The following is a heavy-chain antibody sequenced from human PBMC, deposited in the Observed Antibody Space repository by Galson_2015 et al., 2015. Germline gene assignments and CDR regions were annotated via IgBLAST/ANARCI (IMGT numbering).Heavy chain of an antibody. Sequence: SLRLSCAAPGFTFSSYAMPWVRQGPGKGVGGGAVISYWGSNKKQAGSVKGRFTISRDNSKNTLYLQMNSLRAEDTAVYYCARDAAEYCSGGSCYSSYYYYMDVWGKGTTVTVSS. CDR3: ARDAAEYCSGGSCYSSYYYYMDV. V-gene: IGHV3-30-3*01. CDR1: GFTFSSYA. J-gene: IGHJ6*03. D-gene: IGHD2-15*01. CDR2: ISYWGSNK.